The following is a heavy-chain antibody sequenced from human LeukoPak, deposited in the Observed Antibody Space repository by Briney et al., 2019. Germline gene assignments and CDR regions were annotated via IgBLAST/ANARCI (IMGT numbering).Heavy chain of an antibody. J-gene: IGHJ4*02. CDR1: GYTFTGYY. CDR3: ARGIAAAGHIDY. CDR2: INPNSGGT. V-gene: IGHV1-2*06. D-gene: IGHD6-13*01. Sequence: GASVKVSCKASGYTFTGYYMHWVRQAPGQGLEWMGRINPNSGGTNYAQKFQGRATMTRDTSISTAYMELSRLRSDDTAVYYCARGIAAAGHIDYWGQGTLVTVSS.